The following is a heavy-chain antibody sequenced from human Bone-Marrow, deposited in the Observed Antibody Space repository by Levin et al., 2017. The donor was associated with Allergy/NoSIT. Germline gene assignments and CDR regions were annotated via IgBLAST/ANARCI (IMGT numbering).Heavy chain of an antibody. J-gene: IGHJ6*03. CDR1: EFTLTGYS. Sequence: GGSLRLSCTASEFTLTGYSMNWVRQAPGKGLEWVSHISSSNTIYYADSVQGRFTISRDNGRNSLFLQMNSLRAEDTAVYYCTREPYYHYYMDVWGKGTTVFVSS. V-gene: IGHV3-48*01. CDR2: ISSSNTI. CDR3: TREPYYHYYMDV.